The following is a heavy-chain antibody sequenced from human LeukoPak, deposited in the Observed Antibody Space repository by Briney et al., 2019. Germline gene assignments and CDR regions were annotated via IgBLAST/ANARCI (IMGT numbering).Heavy chain of an antibody. J-gene: IGHJ6*03. V-gene: IGHV1-69*05. Sequence: GSSVKVSCKASGGTFSSYAISWVRQAPGQGLEWMGGIIPIFGTANYAQKFQGRVTITTDESTSTAYMELSSLRSEDTAVYYCAGPSSPYGDGEYYYYYYMDVWGKGTTVTVSS. CDR3: AGPSSPYGDGEYYYYYYMDV. D-gene: IGHD4-17*01. CDR1: GGTFSSYA. CDR2: IIPIFGTA.